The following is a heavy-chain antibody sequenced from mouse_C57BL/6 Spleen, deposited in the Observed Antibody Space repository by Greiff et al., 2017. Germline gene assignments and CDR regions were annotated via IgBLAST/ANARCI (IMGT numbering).Heavy chain of an antibody. CDR2: ISYSGST. Sequence: EVQLQESGPGMVKPSQSLSLTCTVTGYSITSGYDWHWIRHFPGNKLEWMGYISYSGSTNYNPSLKSRISITHDTSKNHFFLKLNSVTTEDTATYYCARGPGTRGSFDYWGQGTTLTVSS. D-gene: IGHD4-1*01. J-gene: IGHJ2*01. V-gene: IGHV3-1*01. CDR1: GYSITSGYD. CDR3: ARGPGTRGSFDY.